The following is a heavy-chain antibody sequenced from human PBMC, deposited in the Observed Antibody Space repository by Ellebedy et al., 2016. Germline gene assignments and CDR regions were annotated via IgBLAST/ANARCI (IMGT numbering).Heavy chain of an antibody. CDR1: GYTFTNYA. V-gene: IGHV1-3*01. Sequence: ASVKVSCKASGYTFTNYAMYWVRQAPGQRLEWMGWIEAGTGKTRYSQQLLDRVTITRDTSASTAYIELSGLRSEDTAVYYCARNWFFDLWGRGTLVTVSS. J-gene: IGHJ2*01. CDR2: IEAGTGKT. CDR3: ARNWFFDL.